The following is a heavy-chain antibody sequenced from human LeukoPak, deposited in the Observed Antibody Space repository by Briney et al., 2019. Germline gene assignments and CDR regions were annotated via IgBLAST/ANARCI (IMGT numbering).Heavy chain of an antibody. D-gene: IGHD2-15*01. CDR1: GFTFSSYS. V-gene: IGHV3-21*01. Sequence: GGSLRLSCAASGFTFSSYSMNWVRQAPGKGLEWVSSISTSSSYIYYADSVKGRFTISRDNAKNSLYLQMNSLRAEDTAVYYCARETYCSGGSCYKGNAFDIWGQGTMVTVSS. J-gene: IGHJ3*02. CDR2: ISTSSSYI. CDR3: ARETYCSGGSCYKGNAFDI.